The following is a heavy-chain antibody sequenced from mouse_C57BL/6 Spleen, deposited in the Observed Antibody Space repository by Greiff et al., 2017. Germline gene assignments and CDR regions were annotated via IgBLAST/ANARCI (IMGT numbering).Heavy chain of an antibody. CDR2: IWSGGST. D-gene: IGHD4-1*01. CDR1: GFSLTSYG. CDR3: ARSNWAYYLDY. J-gene: IGHJ2*01. Sequence: QVQLQQSGPGLVQPSQSLSITCTVSGFSLTSYGVHWVRQSPGKGLEWLGVIWSGGSTDHNAAFISRLSISKDNSTSQVFFKMNSLQADDTAIYYCARSNWAYYLDYWGQGTTLTVSS. V-gene: IGHV2-2*01.